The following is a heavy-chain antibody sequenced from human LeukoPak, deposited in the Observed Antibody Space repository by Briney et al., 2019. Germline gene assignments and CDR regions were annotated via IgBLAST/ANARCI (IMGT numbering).Heavy chain of an antibody. CDR3: ARQRQHQRTYYYGMDV. CDR1: GYIFTNYW. J-gene: IGHJ6*02. D-gene: IGHD2-2*01. Sequence: GESLKISCKGSGYIFTNYWIGWVRQMPGKGLEWMGIIYPGDSDTRYSPSFEGQVTISADKSISTAYLQWSSLKASDTAMYYCARQRQHQRTYYYGMDVWGQGTTVTVSS. CDR2: IYPGDSDT. V-gene: IGHV5-51*01.